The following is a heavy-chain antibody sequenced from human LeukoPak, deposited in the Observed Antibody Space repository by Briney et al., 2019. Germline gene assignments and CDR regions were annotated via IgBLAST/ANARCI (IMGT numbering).Heavy chain of an antibody. V-gene: IGHV4-34*01. Sequence: PSETLSLTCAVYGGSFSGYYWSWIRQPPGKGLEWIGEINHSGSTNYNPSLKSRVTISVDTSKNQFSLKLSSVTAADTAVYYCARGPLYYDFWSGYYTHYIDVWGKGTTVTVSS. D-gene: IGHD3-3*01. CDR1: GGSFSGYY. J-gene: IGHJ6*03. CDR3: ARGPLYYDFWSGYYTHYIDV. CDR2: INHSGST.